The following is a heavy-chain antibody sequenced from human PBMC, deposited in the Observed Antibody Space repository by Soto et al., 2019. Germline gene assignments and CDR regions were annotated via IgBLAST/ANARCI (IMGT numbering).Heavy chain of an antibody. J-gene: IGHJ4*02. D-gene: IGHD3-22*01. CDR1: GFTFSSFG. Sequence: VEFRRFACAASGFTFSSFGMHWVRQAPGKGVEWVAVISYDESKKYYADSVKGRFTISKDTYKNTLYLQMNSLRAGDTAVYYCAKSKVSFYISANLSVCAYWGQGT. CDR2: ISYDESKK. CDR3: AKSKVSFYISANLSVCAY. V-gene: IGHV3-30*18.